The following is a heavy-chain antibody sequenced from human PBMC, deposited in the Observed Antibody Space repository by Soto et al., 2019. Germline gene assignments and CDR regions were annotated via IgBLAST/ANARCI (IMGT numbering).Heavy chain of an antibody. Sequence: SETLSLTCAVYGGSFCGYYWSWIRQPPGKGLEWIREINHSGSTNYNPSLKSRVTISVDTSKNQFSLKLSSVTAADTAVYYCARDGTVTTHIYALDIWGQGTMVTVSS. CDR2: INHSGST. V-gene: IGHV4-34*01. D-gene: IGHD4-17*01. CDR1: GGSFCGYY. CDR3: ARDGTVTTHIYALDI. J-gene: IGHJ3*02.